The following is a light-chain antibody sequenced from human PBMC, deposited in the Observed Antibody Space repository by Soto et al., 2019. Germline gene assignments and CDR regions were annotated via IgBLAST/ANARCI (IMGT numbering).Light chain of an antibody. CDR2: DAS. V-gene: IGKV1-33*01. J-gene: IGKJ4*01. CDR1: HDVSRN. Sequence: DIPMTQSPSSLSASVGDRVTIACQSIHDVSRNLNWFQQKPGEAPKLLIYDASNLERGVTSRFSASGSGTDFTFTISSLQPEDVATYYCQQYNSMLSFGGGTEIELK. CDR3: QQYNSMLS.